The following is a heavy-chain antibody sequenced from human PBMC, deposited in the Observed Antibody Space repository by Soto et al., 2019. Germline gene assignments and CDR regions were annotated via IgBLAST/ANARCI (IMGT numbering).Heavy chain of an antibody. D-gene: IGHD3-10*01. Sequence: ESGGGVVQPGRPLRLSCAASGFTFSSYGMHWVRQAPGKGLEWVAVISYDGSNKYYADSVKGRFTISRDNSRNTLYLQMNSLRAEDTAVYYCAKDRLVTMVRGGWFDPWGQGTLVTVSS. J-gene: IGHJ5*02. CDR2: ISYDGSNK. CDR3: AKDRLVTMVRGGWFDP. CDR1: GFTFSSYG. V-gene: IGHV3-30*18.